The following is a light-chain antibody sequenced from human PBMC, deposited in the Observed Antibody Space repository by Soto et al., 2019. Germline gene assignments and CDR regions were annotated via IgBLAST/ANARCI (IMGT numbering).Light chain of an antibody. CDR3: QQSYSIPYT. Sequence: DLQMTQSPSSLSASVGDRVTITCRASQSISNYLNWYQQKPGKAPKLLIYAASSLQGGVPSRFSGSGSGTDFTLTISSLQAEDFATYYCQQSYSIPYTFGQGTKLEIK. V-gene: IGKV1-39*01. J-gene: IGKJ2*01. CDR2: AAS. CDR1: QSISNY.